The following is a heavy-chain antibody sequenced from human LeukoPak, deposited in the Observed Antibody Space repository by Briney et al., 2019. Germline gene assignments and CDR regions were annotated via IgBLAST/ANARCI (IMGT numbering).Heavy chain of an antibody. J-gene: IGHJ4*02. V-gene: IGHV4-30-2*01. Sequence: SETLSLTCTVSGGSISSGSYYWSWIRQPPGKGLEWIGYIYHSGSTYYNPSLKSRVTISVDRSKNQFSLKLSSVTAADTAVYYCARDRGVGYFDYWGQGTLVTVSS. CDR2: IYHSGST. CDR1: GGSISSGSYY. CDR3: ARDRGVGYFDY.